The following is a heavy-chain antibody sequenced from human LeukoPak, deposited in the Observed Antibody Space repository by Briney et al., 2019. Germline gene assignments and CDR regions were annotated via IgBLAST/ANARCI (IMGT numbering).Heavy chain of an antibody. CDR3: ARGVTMIVVVIHDWYFDL. J-gene: IGHJ2*01. CDR2: TYYTRST. V-gene: IGHV4-59*05. D-gene: IGHD3-22*01. CDR1: GGSISSYY. Sequence: PSETLSLTCTVPGGSISSYYWSWIRQPPGKGLEWIGSTYYTRSTYYNPSLKSRVTISVDTSKNQFSLKLTSVTAADTAVYYCARGVTMIVVVIHDWYFDLWGRGTLVTVSS.